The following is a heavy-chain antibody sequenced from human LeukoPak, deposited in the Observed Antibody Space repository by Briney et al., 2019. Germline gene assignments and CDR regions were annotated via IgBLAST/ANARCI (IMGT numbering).Heavy chain of an antibody. CDR2: VYPGDSDT. D-gene: IGHD6-13*01. V-gene: IGHV5-51*01. CDR1: GYSFTDYW. Sequence: GESLKISCKGSGYSFTDYWIGWVRQMPGKGLDWMGIVYPGDSDTRYSPSFQGQVTISADKSISTAYLQWSGLKASDTAMYYCARRGHSSSWYSDYWGQGTLVTVSS. CDR3: ARRGHSSSWYSDY. J-gene: IGHJ4*02.